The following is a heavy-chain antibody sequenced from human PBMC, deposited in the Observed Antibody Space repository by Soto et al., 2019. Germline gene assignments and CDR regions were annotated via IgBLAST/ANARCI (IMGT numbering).Heavy chain of an antibody. Sequence: QVQLVQSGAEVKKPGASVKVSCKASGYTFTSYGISWVRQAPGQGLEWMGWISAYNGNTNYAQKLQGRVTMTTDTPTSTAYRELRSLRSDDTAVYYCARDNGYGDYADPYYYGMDVWGQGTTVTVSS. CDR2: ISAYNGNT. CDR1: GYTFTSYG. D-gene: IGHD4-17*01. CDR3: ARDNGYGDYADPYYYGMDV. J-gene: IGHJ6*02. V-gene: IGHV1-18*01.